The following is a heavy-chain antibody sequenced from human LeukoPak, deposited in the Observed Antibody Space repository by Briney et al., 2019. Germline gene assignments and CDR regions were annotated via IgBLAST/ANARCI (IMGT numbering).Heavy chain of an antibody. J-gene: IGHJ4*02. CDR3: ARFLAVAGDGFDY. CDR1: GFTFSSYS. CDR2: ISSSSSYI. Sequence: GGSLRLSRAASGFTFSSYSMNWVRQAPGKGLEWVSSISSSSSYIYYADSVKGRFTISRDNAKNSLYLQMNSLRAEDTAVYYCARFLAVAGDGFDYWGQGTLVTVSS. D-gene: IGHD6-19*01. V-gene: IGHV3-21*01.